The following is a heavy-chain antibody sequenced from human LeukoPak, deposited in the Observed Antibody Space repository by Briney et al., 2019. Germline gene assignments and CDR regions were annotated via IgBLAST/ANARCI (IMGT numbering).Heavy chain of an antibody. D-gene: IGHD7-27*01. CDR2: INPKTGTA. CDR1: GYTFTGYS. V-gene: IGHV1-2*02. J-gene: IGHJ3*01. Sequence: ASVKVSCKASGYTFTGYSIYWVRQTPGQKLEWMGWINPKTGTANSAQKFQGRVTMTRDTSISAVYMEVRGLRSDDTALYYCARVDGNWGSRPFDLWGQGTMVPLPS. CDR3: ARVDGNWGSRPFDL.